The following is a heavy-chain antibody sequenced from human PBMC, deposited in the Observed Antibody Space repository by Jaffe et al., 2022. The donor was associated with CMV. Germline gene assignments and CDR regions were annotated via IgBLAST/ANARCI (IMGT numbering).Heavy chain of an antibody. CDR3: TTSFYDVLAGVRVYFDV. D-gene: IGHD6-19*01. Sequence: EVQLVESGGDLVKPGGSLRLSCTASGFPFSNAWMSWVRQPPGKGLEWLGRIKGKTDGETIDYSAPVKGRFTISRDDSRNTLYLQMTGLKTEDTAVYYCTTSFYDVLAGVRVYFDVWGTGTTVNVSS. V-gene: IGHV3-15*01. CDR1: GFPFSNAW. CDR2: IKGKTDGETI. J-gene: IGHJ6*03.